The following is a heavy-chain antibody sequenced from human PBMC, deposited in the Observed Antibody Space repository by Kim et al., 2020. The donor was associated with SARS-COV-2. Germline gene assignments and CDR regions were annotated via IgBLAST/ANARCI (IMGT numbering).Heavy chain of an antibody. D-gene: IGHD6-13*01. CDR3: AREGSSWYTY. J-gene: IGHJ4*02. V-gene: IGHV3-48*03. CDR2: TI. Sequence: TIYYADSVKGRFTISRDNAKNSLYLQMNSLRAEDTAVYYCAREGSSWYTYWGQGTLVTVSS.